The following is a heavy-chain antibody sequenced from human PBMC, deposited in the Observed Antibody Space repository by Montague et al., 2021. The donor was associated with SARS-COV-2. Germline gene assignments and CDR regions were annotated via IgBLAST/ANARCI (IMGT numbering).Heavy chain of an antibody. CDR1: GFSLTSGVSC. CDR2: XYYSGST. CDR3: AGTSTYSSGWGINYYYYGMDV. J-gene: IGHJ6*02. D-gene: IGHD6-19*01. V-gene: IGHV4-61*08. Sequence: LVKPTQTLTLTCTISGFSLTSGVSCVHWIRQPPGKGLEWIGYXYYSGSTNYNPSLKSRVTISVDTSKNQFSLKLSSVTAADTAVYYCAGTSTYSSGWGINYYYYGMDVWGQGTTVTVSS.